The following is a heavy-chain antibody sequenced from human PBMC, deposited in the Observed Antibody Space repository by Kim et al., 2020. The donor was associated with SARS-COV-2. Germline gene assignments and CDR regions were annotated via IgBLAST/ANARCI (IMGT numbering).Heavy chain of an antibody. D-gene: IGHD3-10*01. V-gene: IGHV1-69*13. CDR3: TTERHYYASEPYHFDY. CDR1: GGTFSRYT. Sequence: SVKVSCKASGGTFSRYTISWVRQAPGQGLEWMGGIIPIFGTTNYAQKFQGRVTITADESTNTADMDLSSLRSEDTALYYCTTERHYYASEPYHFDYWGQ. J-gene: IGHJ4*02. CDR2: IIPIFGTT.